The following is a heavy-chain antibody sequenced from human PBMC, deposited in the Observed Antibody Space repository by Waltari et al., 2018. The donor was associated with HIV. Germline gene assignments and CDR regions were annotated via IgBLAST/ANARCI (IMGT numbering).Heavy chain of an antibody. CDR3: TTGDIVVVTDY. D-gene: IGHD2-21*02. CDR2: FKSETDGGTT. V-gene: IGHV3-15*01. CDR1: GFPFTNAW. Sequence: EVQLVESGGGLVKPGGYLRLSCAASGFPFTNAWMSWVRQAPGKGLEWVGRFKSETDGGTTDYAAPVKGRFTISRDDSKNTLYLQMNSLKTEDTAVYYCTTGDIVVVTDYWGQGTLVTVSS. J-gene: IGHJ4*02.